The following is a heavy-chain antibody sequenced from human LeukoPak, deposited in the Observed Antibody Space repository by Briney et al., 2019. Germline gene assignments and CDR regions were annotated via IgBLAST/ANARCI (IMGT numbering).Heavy chain of an antibody. D-gene: IGHD3-22*01. CDR1: GASIRSSY. J-gene: IGHJ5*02. Sequence: SETLSLTCTVSGASIRSSYWSWLRQPPGKGLEWIGYIYYTGSTNSNPSHKSRVTVSVDTSMNQFSLKLSSMTAADTAVYYCARLDRSGYEMGGVWFDPWGQGTVVSVSS. CDR3: ARLDRSGYEMGGVWFDP. CDR2: IYYTGST. V-gene: IGHV4-59*08.